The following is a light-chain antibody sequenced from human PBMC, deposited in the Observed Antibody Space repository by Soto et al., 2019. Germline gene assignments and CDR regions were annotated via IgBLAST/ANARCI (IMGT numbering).Light chain of an antibody. V-gene: IGLV1-44*01. CDR3: LLSFNGPYV. CDR1: SSNIGSDT. CDR2: TND. J-gene: IGLJ1*01. Sequence: QSVLTQPPSASGTPGQRVTISCSGSSSNIGSDTVNWYQQFPGTAPKLLIYTNDQRPSGVPDRISGSKSGTSASLAISGLQSEDEAEYFCLLSFNGPYVFGGGTKVTVL.